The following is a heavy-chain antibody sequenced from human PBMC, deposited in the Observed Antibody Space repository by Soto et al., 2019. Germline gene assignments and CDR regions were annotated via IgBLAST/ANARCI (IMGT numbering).Heavy chain of an antibody. J-gene: IGHJ4*02. CDR2: IDPRDSDT. Sequence: GESLKISCKGSGYTFTGYWFAWVRQMPGRGPEWMGSIDPRDSDTRYSPSFQGQVTISVDKSTTTAHLQWRSLKASDTAIYYCARLAGYRSGWPLDNWGQGTGVTVSS. V-gene: IGHV5-51*01. CDR3: ARLAGYRSGWPLDN. CDR1: GYTFTGYW. D-gene: IGHD6-19*01.